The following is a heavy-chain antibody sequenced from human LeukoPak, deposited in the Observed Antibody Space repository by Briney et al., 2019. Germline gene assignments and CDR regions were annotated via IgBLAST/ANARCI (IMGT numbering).Heavy chain of an antibody. Sequence: PGGSLRLSCAASGFTFSSYSMNWVRQAPGKGLEWVAFIRYDGSNKYYADSVKGRFTISRDNSKNTLYLQMNSLRAEDTAVYYCAKVEAAYYYDSSGYYLAFDYWGQGTLVTVSS. CDR2: IRYDGSNK. J-gene: IGHJ4*02. CDR1: GFTFSSYS. CDR3: AKVEAAYYYDSSGYYLAFDY. V-gene: IGHV3-30*02. D-gene: IGHD3-22*01.